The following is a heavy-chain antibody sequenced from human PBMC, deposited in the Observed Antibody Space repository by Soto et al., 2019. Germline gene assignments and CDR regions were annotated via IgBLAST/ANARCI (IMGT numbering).Heavy chain of an antibody. J-gene: IGHJ6*02. CDR1: GFTFSSYG. D-gene: IGHD6-6*01. CDR3: AKDAKAARPMYYYGMDV. V-gene: IGHV3-30*18. Sequence: GVSLRLSCAASGFTFSSYGRHWVRQAPGKGLEWVAVISYDGSNKYYADSVKGRFTISRDNSKNTLCLQMNSLRAEDTAVYYCAKDAKAARPMYYYGMDVWGQGTTVTVSS. CDR2: ISYDGSNK.